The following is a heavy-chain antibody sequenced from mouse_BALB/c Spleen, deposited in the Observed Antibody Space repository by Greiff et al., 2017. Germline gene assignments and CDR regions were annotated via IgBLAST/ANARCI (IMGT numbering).Heavy chain of an antibody. CDR1: GYTFTDYY. Sequence: VQLQQSGAELARPGASVKLSCKASGYTFTDYYINWVKQRTGQGLEWIGEIYPGSGNTYYNEKFKGKATLTADKSSSTAYMQLSSLTSEDSAVYFCARSDGNYPLFDYWGQGTTLSLL. V-gene: IGHV1-77*01. CDR3: ARSDGNYPLFDY. D-gene: IGHD2-1*01. CDR2: IYPGSGNT. J-gene: IGHJ2*01.